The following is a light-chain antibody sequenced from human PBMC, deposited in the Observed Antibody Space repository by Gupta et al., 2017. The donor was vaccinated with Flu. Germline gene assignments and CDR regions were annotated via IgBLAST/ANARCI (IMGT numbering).Light chain of an antibody. CDR1: QSISSY. J-gene: IGKJ2*01. Sequence: DIQMTQSPSSLSASVGDRVTITCRASQSISSYLNWYQQKPGEAPELLIYAASSLQSGVPSRFSGSGSGTDFTLTISSLQVEDSATFYCQESYSEPYTFGQGTKLEIK. CDR3: QESYSEPYT. CDR2: AAS. V-gene: IGKV1-39*01.